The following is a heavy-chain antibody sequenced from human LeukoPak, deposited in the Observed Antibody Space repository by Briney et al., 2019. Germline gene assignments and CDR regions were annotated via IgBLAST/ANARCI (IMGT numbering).Heavy chain of an antibody. CDR1: GASISSHY. CDR2: IYYTGAT. V-gene: IGHV4-59*11. CDR3: ARAGYSYGTGYYFDY. J-gene: IGHJ4*02. D-gene: IGHD5-18*01. Sequence: NSSETLSLTCTVSGASISSHYWSWIRLPPGKGLEWIGYIYYTGATYYNPSLKSRVTISLDTSKNQFSLKLSSVTAADAAVYYCARAGYSYGTGYYFDYWGQGALVTVSS.